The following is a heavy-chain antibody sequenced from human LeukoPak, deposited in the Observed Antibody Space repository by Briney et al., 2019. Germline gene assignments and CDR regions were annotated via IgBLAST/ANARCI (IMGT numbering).Heavy chain of an antibody. CDR2: ISGSGGST. J-gene: IGHJ5*02. Sequence: GGSLRLSCAASGFTFSSYAMSWVRQAPGKGLEWVSAISGSGGSTYYADPVKGRFTISRDNSKNTLYLQMNSLRAEDTAVYYCASLGITMVRGVSTFDPWGQGTLVTVSS. CDR3: ASLGITMVRGVSTFDP. D-gene: IGHD3-10*01. CDR1: GFTFSSYA. V-gene: IGHV3-23*01.